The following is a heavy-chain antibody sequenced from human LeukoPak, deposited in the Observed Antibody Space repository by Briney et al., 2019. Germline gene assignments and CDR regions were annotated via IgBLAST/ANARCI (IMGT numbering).Heavy chain of an antibody. J-gene: IGHJ6*02. CDR3: ARGGLRERGYYYYGMDV. CDR2: TIPILGIA. D-gene: IGHD4-17*01. CDR1: GGTFSSYA. Sequence: ASVKVSCKASGGTFSSYAISWVRQAPGQGLEWMGRTIPILGIANYAQKFQGRVTITADKSTSTAYMELSSLRSEDTAVYYCARGGLRERGYYYYGMDVWGQGTTVTVSS. V-gene: IGHV1-69*04.